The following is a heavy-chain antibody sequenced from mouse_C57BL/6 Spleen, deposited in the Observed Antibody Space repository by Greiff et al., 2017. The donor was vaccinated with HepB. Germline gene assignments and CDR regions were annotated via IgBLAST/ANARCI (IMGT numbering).Heavy chain of an antibody. V-gene: IGHV1-50*01. Sequence: QVQLQQPGAELVKPGASVKLSCKASGYTFTSYWMQWVKQRPGQGLEWIGEIDPSDSYTNYNQKFKGKATLTVDTSSSTAYMQLSSLTSEDSAVYYCAREPPTVVATMDAMGYWGQGTSVTVSS. CDR2: IDPSDSYT. J-gene: IGHJ4*01. CDR1: GYTFTSYW. D-gene: IGHD1-1*01. CDR3: AREPPTVVATMDAMGY.